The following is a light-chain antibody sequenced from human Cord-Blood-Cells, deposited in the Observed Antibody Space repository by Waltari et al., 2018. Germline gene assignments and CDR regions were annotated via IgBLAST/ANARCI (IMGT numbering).Light chain of an antibody. CDR3: CSYAGSSTYV. CDR2: EGS. CDR1: SSDVGSYNL. J-gene: IGLJ1*01. Sequence: QSALTQPASVSGSPGQSITISCTGTSSDVGSYNLVSWYQQHPGKAPKLMIYEGSKRPSGGSNRFSGSNSGNTASLTISGLQAEDEADYYCCSYAGSSTYVFGTGTKVTVL. V-gene: IGLV2-23*01.